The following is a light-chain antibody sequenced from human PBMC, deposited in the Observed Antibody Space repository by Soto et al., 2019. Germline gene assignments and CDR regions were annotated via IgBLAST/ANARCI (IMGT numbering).Light chain of an antibody. Sequence: DIPMTQSPSSVSASVGDRVTITCRASQDIDSWLAWYQQKPGKAPKLLIYAASSLQSGVPSRFSGSGSGTDFTFTISSLQPEDFATYSCQQGSSFPWTFGQGTKVEIK. CDR3: QQGSSFPWT. CDR2: AAS. J-gene: IGKJ1*01. CDR1: QDIDSW. V-gene: IGKV1-12*01.